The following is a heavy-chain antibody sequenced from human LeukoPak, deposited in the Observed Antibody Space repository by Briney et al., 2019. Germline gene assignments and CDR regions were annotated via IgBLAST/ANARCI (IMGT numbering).Heavy chain of an antibody. CDR3: ARMGGYSGYATH. Sequence: SETLSLTCTVSGYSISSGYYWGWIRQPPGKGLEWIGSIYYSGSTYYNPSLKSRVTISVDTSKNQFSLKLSSVTAADTAVYYCARMGGYSGYATHWGQGTLVTVSS. CDR2: IYYSGST. D-gene: IGHD5-12*01. J-gene: IGHJ4*02. V-gene: IGHV4-38-2*02. CDR1: GYSISSGYY.